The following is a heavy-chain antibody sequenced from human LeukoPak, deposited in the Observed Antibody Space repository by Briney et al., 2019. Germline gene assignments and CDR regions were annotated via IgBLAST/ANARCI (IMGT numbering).Heavy chain of an antibody. Sequence: GGSLRLSCAASGSTVSSNYMSWVRQAPGKGLEWVSAISGSGGSTYYADSVKGRFTISRDNSKNTLYLQMNSLRAEDTAVYYCAAAAAGTVDYWGQGTLVTVSS. V-gene: IGHV3-23*01. J-gene: IGHJ4*02. D-gene: IGHD6-13*01. CDR3: AAAAAGTVDY. CDR1: GSTVSSNY. CDR2: ISGSGGST.